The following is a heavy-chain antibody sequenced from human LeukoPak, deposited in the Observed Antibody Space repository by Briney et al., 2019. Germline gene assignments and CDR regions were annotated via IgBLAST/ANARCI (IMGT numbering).Heavy chain of an antibody. CDR2: IYYSGST. CDR3: ARCHAQQWELGYMDV. V-gene: IGHV4-39*01. J-gene: IGHJ6*03. CDR1: GGSISSSSYY. Sequence: SETLSLTCTVSGGSISSSSYYWGWIRQPPGKGLEWIGSIYYSGSTHYNPSLKSRVTISVDTSKNQFSLKLSSVTAADTAVYYCARCHAQQWELGYMDVWGKGTTVTVSS. D-gene: IGHD1-26*01.